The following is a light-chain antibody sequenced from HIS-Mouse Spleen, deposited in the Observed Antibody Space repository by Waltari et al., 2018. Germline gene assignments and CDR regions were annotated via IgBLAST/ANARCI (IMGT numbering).Light chain of an antibody. CDR2: EGS. CDR3: CSYAGSSTYWV. Sequence: QSALTQPASVSGSPGQSITISCTGTSSSVGSYNFVSWYQQHPGKAPKRMIYEGSKRPSGVSNRFSGSKSGNTASLTISGLLAEDEADYYCCSYAGSSTYWVFGGGTKLTVL. V-gene: IGLV2-23*01. J-gene: IGLJ3*02. CDR1: SSSVGSYNF.